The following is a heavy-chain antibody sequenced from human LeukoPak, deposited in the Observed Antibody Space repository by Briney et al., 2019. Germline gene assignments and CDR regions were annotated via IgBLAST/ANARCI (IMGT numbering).Heavy chain of an antibody. D-gene: IGHD3-3*01. Sequence: SETLSLTCAVYGGSFSGYYWSWIRQPPGKGLEWIGEINHSGSTNYNPSLKSRVTISVDTSKNQFSLKLSSVTAADTAVYYCARLPRWSLYPIPPGVFDYWGQGTLVTVSS. J-gene: IGHJ4*02. CDR2: INHSGST. V-gene: IGHV4-34*01. CDR3: ARLPRWSLYPIPPGVFDY. CDR1: GGSFSGYY.